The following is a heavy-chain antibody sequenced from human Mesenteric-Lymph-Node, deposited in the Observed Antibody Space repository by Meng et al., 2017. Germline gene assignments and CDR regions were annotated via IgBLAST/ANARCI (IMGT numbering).Heavy chain of an antibody. J-gene: IGHJ4*02. Sequence: GESLKISCAASGFTLSTYWMTWVRQAPGKGLEWVAVIWYDDSYKIYGDSVKGRFTISRDNSKNTLYLQMNSLRAEDTAVYYCARTPMVRGVILRWGQGTLVTVSS. V-gene: IGHV3-33*08. CDR1: GFTLSTYW. CDR3: ARTPMVRGVILR. CDR2: IWYDDSYK. D-gene: IGHD3-10*01.